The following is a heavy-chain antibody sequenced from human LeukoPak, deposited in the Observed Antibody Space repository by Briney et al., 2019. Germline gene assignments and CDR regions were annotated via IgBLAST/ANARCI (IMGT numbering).Heavy chain of an antibody. J-gene: IGHJ4*02. V-gene: IGHV3-30*18. CDR2: ISYDGSDK. D-gene: IGHD2-2*01. CDR3: AKDGYPLGYCSSTSCPYYFNY. CDR1: GFTFSRYG. Sequence: GGSLRLSCAASGFTFSRYGMHWVRQAPGKGLEWVAVISYDGSDKYYADSVKGRFTISRDNSKNTLYLQMNSLRTEDTAVYYCAKDGYPLGYCSSTSCPYYFNYWGQGTLVTVSS.